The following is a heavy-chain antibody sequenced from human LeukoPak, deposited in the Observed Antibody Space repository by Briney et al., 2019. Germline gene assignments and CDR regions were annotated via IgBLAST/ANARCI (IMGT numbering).Heavy chain of an antibody. D-gene: IGHD3-16*01. CDR1: GFAFGSYW. Sequence: GGSLRLSCVGSGFAFGSYWMSWARQAPGKGLEWVAKMNRDGSQRDYVDSVKGRFTISRDNAKNSLYLQMSNLRAEDTAVYFCARGGGLDVWGQGATVTVSS. V-gene: IGHV3-7*03. CDR3: ARGGGLDV. CDR2: MNRDGSQR. J-gene: IGHJ6*02.